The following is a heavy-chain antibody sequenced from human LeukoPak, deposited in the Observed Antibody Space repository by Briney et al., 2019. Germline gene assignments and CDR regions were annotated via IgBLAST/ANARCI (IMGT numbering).Heavy chain of an antibody. CDR1: GGSISSSSYY. CDR2: IYYSGST. CDR3: ARFSDPRGTGTFDY. Sequence: SETLSLTCTVSGGSISSSSYYWGWIRQPPGKGLEWIGSIYYSGSTYYNPSLKSRVTISVDTSKNQFSLKLSSETAADTAVYYCARFSDPRGTGTFDYWGQGTLVTISS. D-gene: IGHD1-1*01. V-gene: IGHV4-39*07. J-gene: IGHJ4*02.